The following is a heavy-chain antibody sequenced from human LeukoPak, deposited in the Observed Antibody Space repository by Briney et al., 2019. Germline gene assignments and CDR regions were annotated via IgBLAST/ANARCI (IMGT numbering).Heavy chain of an antibody. CDR3: ARAPSGYYYGMDV. D-gene: IGHD1-26*01. J-gene: IGHJ6*02. Sequence: GGSLRLSCAASGFTFSSYSMNWVRQAPGKGLEWISYISSSSSIIYYADSVKGRFTISRDNAKNSLHLQMNSLKTEDTAVYYCARAPSGYYYGMDVWGQGTTVTVSS. CDR2: ISSSSSII. CDR1: GFTFSSYS. V-gene: IGHV3-48*04.